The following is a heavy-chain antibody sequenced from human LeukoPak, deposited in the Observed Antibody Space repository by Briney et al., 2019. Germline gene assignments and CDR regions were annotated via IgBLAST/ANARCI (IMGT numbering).Heavy chain of an antibody. CDR1: GFTVSSNY. V-gene: IGHV3-23*01. CDR3: AKELELDAFDI. Sequence: GGSLRLSCAASGFTVSSNYMSWVRQAPGRGLEWVSAISGSGGSTYYADSVKGRFTISRDNSKNTLYLQMNSLRAEDTAVHYCAKELELDAFDIWGQGTMVTVSS. D-gene: IGHD1-7*01. J-gene: IGHJ3*02. CDR2: ISGSGGST.